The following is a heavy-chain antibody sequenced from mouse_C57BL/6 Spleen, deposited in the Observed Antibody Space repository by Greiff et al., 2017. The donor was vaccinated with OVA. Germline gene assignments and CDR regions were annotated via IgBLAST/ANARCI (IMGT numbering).Heavy chain of an antibody. CDR2: INPSNGGT. CDR1: GYTFTSYW. Sequence: QVQLQQPGTELVKPGASVKLSCKASGYTFTSYWMHWVKQRPGQGLEWIGNINPSNGGTNYNEKFKSKATLTVDKSSSTAYMQLSSLTSEDAAVYYCARSPAQATYFDYWGQGTTLTVSS. CDR3: ARSPAQATYFDY. J-gene: IGHJ2*01. V-gene: IGHV1-53*01. D-gene: IGHD3-2*02.